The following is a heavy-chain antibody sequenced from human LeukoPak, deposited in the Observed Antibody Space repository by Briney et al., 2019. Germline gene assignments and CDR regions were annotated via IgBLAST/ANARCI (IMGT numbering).Heavy chain of an antibody. V-gene: IGHV3-21*01. J-gene: IGHJ3*02. CDR3: ARDCDYDYVWGSYRPGAFDI. CDR2: ISSSSSYI. Sequence: GGSLRLSCAASGFTFSSYGMNWVRQAPGKGLEWVSSISSSSSYIYYADSVKGRFTISRDNAKNSLYLQMNSLRAEDTAVYYCARDCDYDYVWGSYRPGAFDIWGQGTMVTVSS. CDR1: GFTFSSYG. D-gene: IGHD3-16*02.